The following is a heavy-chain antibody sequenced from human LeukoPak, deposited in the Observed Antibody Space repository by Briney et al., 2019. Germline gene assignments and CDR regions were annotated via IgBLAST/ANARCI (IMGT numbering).Heavy chain of an antibody. Sequence: GGSLRLSCTASGFTVSSNYMSWVRQAAGKGLEWVAVIYIVGTTYYADSVKGRFTFSRDNSKNTLYLQMHSLRAEDTAVYYCARKYIYGLDWGQGTLVTVAS. V-gene: IGHV3-66*01. CDR1: GFTVSSNY. J-gene: IGHJ4*02. CDR2: IYIVGTT. CDR3: ARKYIYGLD. D-gene: IGHD2/OR15-2a*01.